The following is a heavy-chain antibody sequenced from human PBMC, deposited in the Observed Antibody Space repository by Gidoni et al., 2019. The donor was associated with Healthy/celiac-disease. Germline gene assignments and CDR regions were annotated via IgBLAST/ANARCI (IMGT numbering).Heavy chain of an antibody. CDR3: ATSAAGTVDY. D-gene: IGHD6-13*01. V-gene: IGHV3-23*01. J-gene: IGHJ4*02. CDR2: ITGSGGST. CDR1: GFTFSCHA. Sequence: EVQLLESGGGLVPPGESLRISCAASGFTFSCHAMTWVRPPPGKGLGVVSSITGSGGSTSYADSVKDRFTISRDNSKNTLYLQMNSRGADDTAVYYCATSAAGTVDYWGRGTLVTVSS.